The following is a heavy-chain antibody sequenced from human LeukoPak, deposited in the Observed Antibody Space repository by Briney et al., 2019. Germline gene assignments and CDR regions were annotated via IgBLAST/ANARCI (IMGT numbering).Heavy chain of an antibody. D-gene: IGHD1-1*01. Sequence: SETLSLTCTVSGGSISSYYWSWIRQPPGKGLEWIGYISYSGSTNYNPSLESRVTISGDTSKNQFSLKLSSVTAADTAFYYCARQSRGTTALLFGYWGQGTLVTVSS. CDR1: GGSISSYY. V-gene: IGHV4-59*08. CDR3: ARQSRGTTALLFGY. J-gene: IGHJ4*02. CDR2: ISYSGST.